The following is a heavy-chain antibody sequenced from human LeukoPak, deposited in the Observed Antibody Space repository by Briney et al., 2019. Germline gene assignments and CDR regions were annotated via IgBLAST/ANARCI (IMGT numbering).Heavy chain of an antibody. Sequence: PSETLSLTCTVSGGSISSYYWSWIRQPPGKGLEWIGYIYYSGSTNYNPSPKSRVTISVDTSKNQFSLKLSSVTAADTAVYYCARDRSEFYYWGQGTLVTVSS. CDR2: IYYSGST. V-gene: IGHV4-59*01. CDR1: GGSISSYY. J-gene: IGHJ4*02. CDR3: ARDRSEFYY.